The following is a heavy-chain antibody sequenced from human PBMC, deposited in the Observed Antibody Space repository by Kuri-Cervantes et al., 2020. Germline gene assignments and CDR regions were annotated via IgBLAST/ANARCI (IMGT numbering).Heavy chain of an antibody. CDR2: IIPIFGTA. CDR3: ASGDIVAMTANLYYYYYYMDV. Sequence: SVKVSCKASGGTFSSYAISWVRQAPGQGLEWMGGIIPIFGTANYAQKFQGRVTITANKSTSTAYMELSSLRSEDTAVYYCASGDIVAMTANLYYYYYYMDVWGKGTTVTVSS. J-gene: IGHJ6*03. D-gene: IGHD5-12*01. V-gene: IGHV1-69*06. CDR1: GGTFSSYA.